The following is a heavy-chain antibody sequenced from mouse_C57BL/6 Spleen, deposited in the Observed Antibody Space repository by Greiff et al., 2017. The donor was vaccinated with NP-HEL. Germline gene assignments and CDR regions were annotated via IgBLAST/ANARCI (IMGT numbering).Heavy chain of an antibody. CDR2: IDPEDGET. CDR3: AEGYSNLYFDY. J-gene: IGHJ2*01. D-gene: IGHD2-5*01. CDR1: GFNIKDYY. V-gene: IGHV14-2*01. Sequence: EVQRVESGAELVKPGASVKLSCTASGFNIKDYYMHWVKQRTEQGLEWIGRIDPEDGETKYAPKFQGKATITADTSSNTAYLQLSSLTSEDTAVYYCAEGYSNLYFDYWGQGTTLTVSS.